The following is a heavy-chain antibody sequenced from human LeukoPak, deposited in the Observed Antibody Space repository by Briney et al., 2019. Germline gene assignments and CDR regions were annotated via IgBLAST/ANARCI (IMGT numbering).Heavy chain of an antibody. D-gene: IGHD1-1*01. J-gene: IGHJ4*02. V-gene: IGHV3-21*04. CDR1: GFTSSSYS. CDR3: ARSSHNNYWYFDY. Sequence: PGRSLRLSCAASGFTSSSYSMNWVRQAPGKGLEWVSSISTSSSYIYYADSVKGRFTISRDNAKNSLYLQMNSLRAEDTALYYCARSSHNNYWYFDYWGQGTLVTVSS. CDR2: ISTSSSYI.